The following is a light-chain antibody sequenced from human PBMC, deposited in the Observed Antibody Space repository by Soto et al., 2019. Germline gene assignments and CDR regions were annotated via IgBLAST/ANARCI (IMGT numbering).Light chain of an antibody. V-gene: IGLV1-47*02. CDR3: AAWDDSLSGVV. J-gene: IGLJ2*01. CDR2: SNN. CDR1: SSNIGSNY. Sequence: QPLLTQPPSASGTPGQRVTISCSGSSSNIGSNYVYWYQQLPGTAPKLLIYSNNQRPSGVPDRFSGSKSGTSASLAISGLRSEDEADYYCAAWDDSLSGVVFGGGTKVTVL.